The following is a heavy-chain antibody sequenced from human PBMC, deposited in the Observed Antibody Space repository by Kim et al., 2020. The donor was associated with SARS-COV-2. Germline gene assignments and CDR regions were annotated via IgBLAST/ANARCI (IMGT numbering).Heavy chain of an antibody. V-gene: IGHV4-31*03. CDR1: GGSISSGGYY. CDR3: ARVHRRDGYNKATNWFDP. Sequence: SETLSLTCTVSGGSISSGGYYWSWIRQHPGKGLEWIGYIYYSGSTYYNPSLKSRVTISVDTSKNQFSLKLSSVTAADTAVYYCARVHRRDGYNKATNWFDPWGQGTLVTVSS. J-gene: IGHJ5*02. CDR2: IYYSGST. D-gene: IGHD5-12*01.